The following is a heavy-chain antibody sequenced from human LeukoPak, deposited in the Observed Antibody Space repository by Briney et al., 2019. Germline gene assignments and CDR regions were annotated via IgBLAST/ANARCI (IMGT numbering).Heavy chain of an antibody. Sequence: GGSLRLSCAASEFTFSDYYMTWIRQAPGKGLVWVSRINSDGSSTSYADSVKGRFTISRDNAKNTLYLQMNSLRAEDTAVYYCARGGWFGELVRRFGYYYYYMDVWGKGTTVTVSS. CDR2: INSDGSST. J-gene: IGHJ6*03. V-gene: IGHV3-74*01. CDR1: EFTFSDYY. D-gene: IGHD3-10*01. CDR3: ARGGWFGELVRRFGYYYYYMDV.